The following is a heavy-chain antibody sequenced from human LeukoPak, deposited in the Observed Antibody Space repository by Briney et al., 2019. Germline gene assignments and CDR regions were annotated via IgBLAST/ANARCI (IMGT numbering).Heavy chain of an antibody. J-gene: IGHJ3*02. CDR3: ARGKAVAGTDAFDI. Sequence: SQTLSLTCTVSGGSISSGGYYWSWIRQHPGKGLEWIGYIYYSGSTYYNPSLKSRVTMSVDTSKNQFSLKLSSVTAADTAVYYCARGKAVAGTDAFDIWGQGTMVTVSS. CDR2: IYYSGST. D-gene: IGHD6-19*01. CDR1: GGSISSGGYY. V-gene: IGHV4-31*03.